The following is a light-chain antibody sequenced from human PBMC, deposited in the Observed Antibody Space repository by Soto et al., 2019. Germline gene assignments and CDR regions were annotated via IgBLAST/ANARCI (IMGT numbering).Light chain of an antibody. CDR2: DDD. CDR1: SSNIGGNS. Sequence: QSVMTQPPSVSAAPGQRVTISCSGSSSNIGGNSVSWYQQLPGTAPKLLIYDDDKRPSGIPDRFSGSKSGTSATLGITGFQTGDEADYYCCSYAGSSTWVFGGGTKLTVL. J-gene: IGLJ3*02. V-gene: IGLV1-51*01. CDR3: CSYAGSSTWV.